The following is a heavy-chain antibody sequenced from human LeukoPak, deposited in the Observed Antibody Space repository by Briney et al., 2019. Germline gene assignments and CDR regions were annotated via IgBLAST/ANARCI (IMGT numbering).Heavy chain of an antibody. D-gene: IGHD1-26*01. J-gene: IGHJ6*02. CDR2: ISAYNGNT. Sequence: APVKVSCKASGYTFTSYGISWVRQAPGQGLEWMGWISAYNGNTNYAQRLQGRVTMTTDTSTSTAYMELRSLRSDDTAVYYCASTSAVGATVYYYYGMDVWGQGTTVTVSS. CDR3: ASTSAVGATVYYYYGMDV. V-gene: IGHV1-18*01. CDR1: GYTFTSYG.